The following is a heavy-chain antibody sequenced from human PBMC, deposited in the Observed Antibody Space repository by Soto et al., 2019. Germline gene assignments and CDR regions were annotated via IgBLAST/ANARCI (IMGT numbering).Heavy chain of an antibody. V-gene: IGHV3-33*01. CDR3: AREDVTMVRGVPYYYDGMDV. J-gene: IGHJ6*02. Sequence: QVQLVESGGGVVQPGRSLRLSCAASGFTFSSYGMHWVRQAPGKGLEWVADIWYDGSNKYYADSVKGRFTISRDNSKKTLKLQMNSLRAEDTAVYYCAREDVTMVRGVPYYYDGMDVWCQRTTVTVSS. CDR2: IWYDGSNK. CDR1: GFTFSSYG. D-gene: IGHD3-10*01.